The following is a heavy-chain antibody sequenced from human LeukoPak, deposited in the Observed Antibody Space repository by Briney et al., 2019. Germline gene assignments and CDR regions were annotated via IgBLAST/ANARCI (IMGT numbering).Heavy chain of an antibody. J-gene: IGHJ4*02. V-gene: IGHV3-23*01. CDR3: ARRAGAYSHPYDY. CDR2: ISGRGGVT. CDR1: GFTFSSYA. Sequence: PGGSLRLSCAASGFTFSSYAMSWVRQAPGKGLEWVSAISGRGGVTYYADSVKGRFTISRDNSKNTLYLQMNSLRAEDTAVYYCARRAGAYSHPYDYWGQGTLVTVSS. D-gene: IGHD4/OR15-4a*01.